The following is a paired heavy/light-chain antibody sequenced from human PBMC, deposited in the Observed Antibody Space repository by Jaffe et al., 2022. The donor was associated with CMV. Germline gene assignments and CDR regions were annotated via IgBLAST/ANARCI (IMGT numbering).Light chain of an antibody. CDR1: QDISSY. CDR3: QQLNSYPLT. V-gene: IGKV1-9*01. Sequence: IQLTQSPSSLSASVGDRVTITCRASQDISSYLAWYQQKPGKAPNFLIYPASTLQSGVPSRFSGSGSGTDFTLTISSLQPEDFATYYCQQLNSYPLTFGGGTKVEIK. J-gene: IGKJ4*01. CDR2: PAS.
Heavy chain of an antibody. J-gene: IGHJ2*01. Sequence: EVQLVESGGGLVQPGGSLRLSCAASEFTFSSYWMSWVRQAPGKGLEWVANIKQDGSEKFYVDSVKGRFTISRDNAKNSLYLLMNNLRAEDTAVYYCARYQHWLVEWYFDLWGRGTLVTVSS. CDR3: ARYQHWLVEWYFDL. D-gene: IGHD6-19*01. CDR2: IKQDGSEK. CDR1: EFTFSSYW. V-gene: IGHV3-7*01.